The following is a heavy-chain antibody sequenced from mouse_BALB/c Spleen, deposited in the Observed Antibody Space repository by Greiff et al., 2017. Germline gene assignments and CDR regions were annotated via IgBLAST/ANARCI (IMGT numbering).Heavy chain of an antibody. CDR3: ARSDYDGAMDY. CDR2: IYPGNVNT. V-gene: IGHV1S56*01. Sequence: QVQLQQSGPELVKPGASVRISCKASGYTFTSYYIHWVKQRPGQGLEWIGWIYPGNVNTKYNEKFKGKATLTADKSSSTAYMQLSSLTSEDSAVYFCARSDYDGAMDYWGQGTSVTVSS. D-gene: IGHD2-4*01. J-gene: IGHJ4*01. CDR1: GYTFTSYY.